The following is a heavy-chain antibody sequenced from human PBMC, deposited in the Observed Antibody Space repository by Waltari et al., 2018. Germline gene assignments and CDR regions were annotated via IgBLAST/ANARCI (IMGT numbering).Heavy chain of an antibody. CDR3: TRRRAVNWFDP. Sequence: EVQLVESGGGLVTPGRSLRLSCAASGFTFGDYAVIWFRLAPGKGLEWVSFIRTSAYGGTTEYAASVRGRFTISRDDSNSIAYLQMNSLKTEDTAIYYCTRRRAVNWFDPWGQGTLVTVSS. CDR1: GFTFGDYA. CDR2: IRTSAYGGTT. V-gene: IGHV3-49*05. J-gene: IGHJ5*02.